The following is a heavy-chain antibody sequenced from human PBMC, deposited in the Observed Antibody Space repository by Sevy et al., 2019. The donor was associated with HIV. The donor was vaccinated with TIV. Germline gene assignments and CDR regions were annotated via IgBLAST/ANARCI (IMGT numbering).Heavy chain of an antibody. CDR3: ARTGVVVVPAASYYYYGMDV. CDR2: INHSGST. J-gene: IGHJ6*02. CDR1: GGSFSGYY. V-gene: IGHV4-34*01. D-gene: IGHD2-2*01. Sequence: SETLSLTCAVYGGSFSGYYWSWIRQPPGKGLEWIGEINHSGSTNYNPSLKSRVTISVDTSKNQFSLKLSSVTAAATAVYYCARTGVVVVPAASYYYYGMDVWGQGTTVTVSS.